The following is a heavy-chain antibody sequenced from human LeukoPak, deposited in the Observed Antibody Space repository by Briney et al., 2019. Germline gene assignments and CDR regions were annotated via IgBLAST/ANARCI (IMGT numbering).Heavy chain of an antibody. V-gene: IGHV4-59*01. CDR3: TRGAGWLIAY. CDR1: DDSISDYY. Sequence: SETLSLTCTVSDDSISDYYRGWIRQPPGKGLEWIGYFHNSGTSTYNPSLKSRVTISADTSKNQFSLKLNSLTTADTAVYYCTRGAGWLIAYWGQGILVTVSS. J-gene: IGHJ4*02. CDR2: FHNSGTS. D-gene: IGHD3-16*01.